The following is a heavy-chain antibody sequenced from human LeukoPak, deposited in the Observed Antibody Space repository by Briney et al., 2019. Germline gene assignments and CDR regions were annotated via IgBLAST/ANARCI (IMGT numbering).Heavy chain of an antibody. D-gene: IGHD7-27*01. CDR2: IYYTET. Sequence: ETLSXXCTVSGGSVSDYYWSWIRQSPGKGLEWIGYIYYTETSYNPSLKRRVTISTDRSKNQVSLKLYAVTAADTAVYYCATRKLGNDYWGQGTLVTVSS. J-gene: IGHJ4*02. CDR3: ATRKLGNDY. V-gene: IGHV4-59*02. CDR1: GGSVSDYY.